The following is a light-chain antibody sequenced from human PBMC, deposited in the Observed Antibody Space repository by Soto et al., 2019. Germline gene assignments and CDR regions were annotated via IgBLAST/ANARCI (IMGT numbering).Light chain of an antibody. Sequence: IKMNQSPSTLSATVGDRVTITCRASQGIRNDLGWYQQKPGKAPKLLIYAASSLQSGVPSRFSGSGSGTDFTLTISSLQPEDFATYYCLQDYNYPRTFGQGTKVDIK. CDR2: AAS. J-gene: IGKJ1*01. V-gene: IGKV1-6*01. CDR3: LQDYNYPRT. CDR1: QGIRND.